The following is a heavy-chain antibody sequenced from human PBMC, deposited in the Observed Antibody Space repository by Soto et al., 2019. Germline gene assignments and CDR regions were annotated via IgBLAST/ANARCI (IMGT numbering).Heavy chain of an antibody. D-gene: IGHD2-2*01. CDR2: FDPEDGET. V-gene: IGHV1-24*01. J-gene: IGHJ4*02. CDR3: ATYEGYCSSTSCPDY. Sequence: ASVKVSCKVSGYTLTELSMHWVRQAPGKGLEWMGGFDPEDGETIYAQKFQGRVTMTEDTSTDTAYMELSSLRSEDTAVYYCATYEGYCSSTSCPDYWGQGTLVTVSS. CDR1: GYTLTELS.